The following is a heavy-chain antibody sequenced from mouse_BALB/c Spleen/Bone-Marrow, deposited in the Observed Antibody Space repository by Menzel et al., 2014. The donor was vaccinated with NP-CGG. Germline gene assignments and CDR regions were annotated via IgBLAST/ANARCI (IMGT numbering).Heavy chain of an antibody. V-gene: IGHV1-80*01. J-gene: IGHJ2*01. CDR2: IYPGDGDT. D-gene: IGHD2-10*02. Sequence: QVHLQQPGAELVRPGSSVKISCKASGYAFSSYWMNWVKQRPGQGLEWIGQIYPGDGDTNYNGKFKGKATLTADKSPSTAYMQLSSLTSEDSAVYFCARQYGNYFDYWGQGTTLTVSS. CDR3: ARQYGNYFDY. CDR1: GYAFSSYW.